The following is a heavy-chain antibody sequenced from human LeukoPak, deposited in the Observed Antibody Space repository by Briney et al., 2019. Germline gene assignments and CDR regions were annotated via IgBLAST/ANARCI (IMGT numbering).Heavy chain of an antibody. J-gene: IGHJ4*01. CDR2: IATDGGGP. CDR3: VCDVGTYGGSPGGY. Sequence: GESLRLSCQASGLPFSSYWMHWVRHPPGKGLVWVSRIATDGGGPISADCVKVRFTISRDNTKITLYLQMNSVTVEDTAVYFCVCDVGTYGGSPGGYWGQGTLVTVSS. V-gene: IGHV3-74*01. CDR1: GLPFSSYW. D-gene: IGHD2-15*01.